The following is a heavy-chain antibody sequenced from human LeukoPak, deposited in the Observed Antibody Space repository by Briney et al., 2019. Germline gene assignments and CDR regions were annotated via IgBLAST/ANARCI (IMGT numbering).Heavy chain of an antibody. V-gene: IGHV4-34*01. Sequence: PSETLSLTCAVYGGSFSGYYWSWIRQPPGKGLEWIGEINHSGSTNYNPSLKSRVTISVDTSKNQFSLKLSSVIAADTAVYYCARPAGYSSSWFSSWGQGTLVTVSS. D-gene: IGHD6-13*01. J-gene: IGHJ5*02. CDR1: GGSFSGYY. CDR2: INHSGST. CDR3: ARPAGYSSSWFSS.